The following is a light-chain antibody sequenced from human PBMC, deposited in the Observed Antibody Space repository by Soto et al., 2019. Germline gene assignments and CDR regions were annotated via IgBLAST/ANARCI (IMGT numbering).Light chain of an antibody. CDR3: QQYNKWPLFT. CDR1: QSVSSN. V-gene: IGKV3-15*01. J-gene: IGKJ3*01. Sequence: EIVMTQSPVTLSVSPGERATVSCRASQSVSSNLAWYQQRPGQAPRLLMYGASTRATGIPARFSGSGSGTEFTLTISSLQSQDFAGYYCQQYNKWPLFTFGPGTRVDMK. CDR2: GAS.